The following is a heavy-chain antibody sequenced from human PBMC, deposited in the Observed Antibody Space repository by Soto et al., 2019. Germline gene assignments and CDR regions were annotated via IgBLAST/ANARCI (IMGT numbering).Heavy chain of an antibody. D-gene: IGHD3-10*01. V-gene: IGHV4-59*12. CDR2: IYLGGSI. CDR1: GGSISSGY. J-gene: IGHJ3*02. Sequence: PSETLSLTCSVSGGSISSGYWTWIRHPPGKGLEWIGYIYLGGSINYNPSLKSRVIISVDTAKNQFSLKLSSVTAADTAVYYCARGFTHYYGSGSYYRSPDAFDIWGQGTMVTVSS. CDR3: ARGFTHYYGSGSYYRSPDAFDI.